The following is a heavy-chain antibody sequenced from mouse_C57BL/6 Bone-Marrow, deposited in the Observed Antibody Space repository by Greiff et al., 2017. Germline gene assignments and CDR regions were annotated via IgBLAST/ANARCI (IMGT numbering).Heavy chain of an antibody. D-gene: IGHD1-1*01. J-gene: IGHJ3*01. CDR2: INPNYGTT. V-gene: IGHV1-39*01. Sequence: EVQLQESGPELVKPGASVKISCKASGYSFTDYNMNWVKQSTGKSLEWIGVINPNYGTTSYNQKFKGKATLTVDKSSSTAYMQLNSLTSEDSAFYYCAPHYYGSSYGFAYWGQGTLVTVSA. CDR1: GYSFTDYN. CDR3: APHYYGSSYGFAY.